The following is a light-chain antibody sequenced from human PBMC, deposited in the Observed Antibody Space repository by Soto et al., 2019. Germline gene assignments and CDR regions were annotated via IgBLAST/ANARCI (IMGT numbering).Light chain of an antibody. CDR1: NRYLGAYNF. V-gene: IGLV2-14*03. J-gene: IGLJ1*01. CDR2: DVS. CDR3: SSYTISAADV. Sequence: QSLATQPSPPGWYPLQSVPISLTRENRYLGAYNFVSWYQQHPGKAPKLMIYDVSNRPSGVSNRFSGSKSGDTASLTISGLQAEDEADYYCSSYTISAADVFGTGTKVTVL.